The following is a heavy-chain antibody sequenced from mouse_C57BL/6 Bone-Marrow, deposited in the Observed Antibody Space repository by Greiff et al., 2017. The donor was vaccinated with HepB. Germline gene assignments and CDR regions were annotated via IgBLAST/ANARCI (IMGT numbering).Heavy chain of an antibody. CDR3: ARRVYGSSYGWYFDV. CDR2: ISYSGST. Sequence: EVQLQQSGPGLAKPSQTLSLTCSVTGYSITSDYWNWIRKFPGNKLEYMGYISYSGSTYYNPSLKSRISITRDTSKNQYYLQLNSVTTEDTATYYCARRVYGSSYGWYFDVWGTGTTVTVSS. J-gene: IGHJ1*03. V-gene: IGHV3-8*01. CDR1: GYSITSDY. D-gene: IGHD1-1*01.